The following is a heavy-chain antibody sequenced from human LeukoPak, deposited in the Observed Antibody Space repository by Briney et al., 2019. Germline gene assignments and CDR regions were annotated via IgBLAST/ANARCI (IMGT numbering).Heavy chain of an antibody. Sequence: SETLSLTCAVSGGSISSGGYSWSWIRQPPGKGLEWIGYIYYSGSTNYNPSLKSRVTVSVGTSKNQFSLKLSSVTAADTAVYYCARGGTRHYFQHWGQGTLVTVSS. J-gene: IGHJ1*01. CDR3: ARGGTRHYFQH. CDR2: IYYSGST. V-gene: IGHV4-61*08. CDR1: GGSISSGGYS. D-gene: IGHD2-2*01.